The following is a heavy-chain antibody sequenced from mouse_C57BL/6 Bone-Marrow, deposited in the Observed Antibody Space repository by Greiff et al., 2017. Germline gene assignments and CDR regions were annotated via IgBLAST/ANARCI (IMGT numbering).Heavy chain of an antibody. J-gene: IGHJ2*03. V-gene: IGHV1-26*01. Sequence: EVQLQQSGPELVKPGASVKISCKASGYTFTDYYMNWVKQSHGKSLEWIGDINPNNGGTSYNQKLKGKATLTVDKSSSTAYMELRILTSEDSAVYYCARDYYGSSWYFDYWGQGTSLTVSS. CDR1: GYTFTDYY. D-gene: IGHD1-1*01. CDR2: INPNNGGT. CDR3: ARDYYGSSWYFDY.